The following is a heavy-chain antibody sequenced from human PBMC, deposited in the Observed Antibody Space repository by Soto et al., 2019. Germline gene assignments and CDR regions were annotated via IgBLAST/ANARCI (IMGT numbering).Heavy chain of an antibody. CDR2: INPNSGGT. CDR3: ARDRGRFLAGSRRNWFDP. Sequence: ASVKVSCKASGYTFTGYYMHWVRQAPGQGLGWMGWINPNSGGTNYAQKFQGRVTMTRDTSISTAYMELSRLRSDDTAVYYCARDRGRFLAGSRRNWFDPWGQGTLVTVSS. D-gene: IGHD3-3*01. J-gene: IGHJ5*02. CDR1: GYTFTGYY. V-gene: IGHV1-2*02.